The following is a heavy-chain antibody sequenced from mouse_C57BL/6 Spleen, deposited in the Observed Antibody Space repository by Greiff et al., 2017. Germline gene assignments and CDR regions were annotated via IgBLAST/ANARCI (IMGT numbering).Heavy chain of an antibody. CDR1: GYTFTSYW. J-gene: IGHJ4*01. V-gene: IGHV1-64*01. CDR3: AKTAQATYAMDY. Sequence: QVQLQQPGAELVKPGASVKLSCKASGYTFTSYWMHWVKQRPGQGLEWIGMIHPNSGSTNYNEKFKSKATLTVDKSSSTAYMQLSSLTSEDSAVYDCAKTAQATYAMDYWGQGTSVTVSS. CDR2: IHPNSGST. D-gene: IGHD3-2*02.